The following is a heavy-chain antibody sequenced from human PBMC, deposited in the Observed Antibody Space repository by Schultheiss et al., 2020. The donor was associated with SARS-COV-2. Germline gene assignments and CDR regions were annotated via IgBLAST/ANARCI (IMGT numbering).Heavy chain of an antibody. D-gene: IGHD3-3*01. Sequence: GGSLRLSCAASGFTFSSYAMRWVRQAPGKGLEWVSAISGSGGSTYYADSVKGRFTISRDNSKNTLYLQMNSLRAEDTAVYYCAKEDVRDFWSGYYAYYYYYMDVWGKGTTVTVSS. V-gene: IGHV3-23*01. CDR1: GFTFSSYA. J-gene: IGHJ6*03. CDR2: ISGSGGST. CDR3: AKEDVRDFWSGYYAYYYYYMDV.